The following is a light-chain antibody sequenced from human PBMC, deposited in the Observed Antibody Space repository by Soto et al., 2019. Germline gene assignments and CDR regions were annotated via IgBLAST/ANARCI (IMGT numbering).Light chain of an antibody. CDR3: QQYGSSPQT. CDR2: GAS. V-gene: IGKV3-20*01. CDR1: QSVSSSY. Sequence: EIVLTPSPGTLSLSPGERATLSCRASQSVSSSYLAWYQQKPGQAPRLLIYGASSRATGIPDRFSGSGSGTDFNLTISRLEHEDFAVYDCQQYGSSPQTFGQGTRLEIK. J-gene: IGKJ5*01.